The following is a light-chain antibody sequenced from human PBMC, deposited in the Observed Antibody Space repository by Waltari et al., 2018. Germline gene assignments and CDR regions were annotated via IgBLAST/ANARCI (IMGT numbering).Light chain of an antibody. CDR2: GTS. CDR3: QQYDGSVLT. J-gene: IGKJ4*01. V-gene: IGKV3-20*01. CDR1: QRVSSIS. Sequence: IVLTQSPDTLSLSPGERATLSCRASQRVSSISLFWVQQKPGQAPRPVIYGTSSRATGFPDRFSGSGSGTDFTLTISRLEPEDFAMYYCQQYDGSVLTFGGGTKVEL.